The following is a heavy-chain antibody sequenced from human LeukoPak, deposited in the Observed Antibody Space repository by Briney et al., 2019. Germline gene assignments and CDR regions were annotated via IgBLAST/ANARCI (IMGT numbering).Heavy chain of an antibody. CDR2: IIPIFGTA. CDR1: GGTFSSYA. D-gene: IGHD4-17*01. Sequence: SVKVSCKASGGTFSSYAISWVRQAPGQGLEWMGGIIPIFGTANYAQKFQGRVTITADKSTSTAYMELSSLRSEDTAVYYCARGHTAVTRHFDFWGQGTLVTVSS. V-gene: IGHV1-69*06. CDR3: ARGHTAVTRHFDF. J-gene: IGHJ4*02.